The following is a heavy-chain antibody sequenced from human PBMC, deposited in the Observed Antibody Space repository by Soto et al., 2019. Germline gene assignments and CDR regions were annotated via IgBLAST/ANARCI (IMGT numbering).Heavy chain of an antibody. CDR2: INSDESSI. CDR1: GFTFSSYW. D-gene: IGHD4-17*01. CDR3: ARSDYGDYYFDY. V-gene: IGHV3-74*01. Sequence: EVQLVESGGGLVQPGGSQRLSCAASGFTFSSYWMHWVRQAPGKGLVWVSRINSDESSISYADSVKGRFTISRDNAKNTLYLQMNSLRAEDTAAYYCARSDYGDYYFDYWGQGTLVTVSS. J-gene: IGHJ4*02.